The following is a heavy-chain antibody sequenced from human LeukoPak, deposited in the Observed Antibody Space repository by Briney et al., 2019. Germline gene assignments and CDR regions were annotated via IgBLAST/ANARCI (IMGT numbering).Heavy chain of an antibody. CDR2: ISAYNGNT. J-gene: IGHJ4*02. D-gene: IGHD3-10*01. CDR1: GYTFTSYG. Sequence: ASVKVSCKASGYTFTSYGISWVRQAPGQGLEWMGWISAYNGNTNYAQKLQGRVTMTTDTSTSTAYMELRSLRSDDTAVYYCARDAPLHYYGSGSYYNCLDYWGQGTLVTVSS. CDR3: ARDAPLHYYGSGSYYNCLDY. V-gene: IGHV1-18*01.